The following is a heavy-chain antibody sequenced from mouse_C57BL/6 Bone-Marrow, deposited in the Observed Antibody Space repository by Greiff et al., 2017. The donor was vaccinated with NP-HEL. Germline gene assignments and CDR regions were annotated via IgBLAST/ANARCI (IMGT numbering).Heavy chain of an antibody. CDR1: GYTFTDYA. J-gene: IGHJ4*01. CDR2: IDPETGGT. Sequence: VQLQQSGAELVRPGASVTLSCKASGYTFTDYAMHWVKQTPVHGLEWIGAIDPETGGTAYNQKFKGKAILTAEKSSSTAYMELRSLTSEDSAVYYCTRINGNYNAMDYWGQGTSVTVSS. V-gene: IGHV1-15*01. CDR3: TRINGNYNAMDY. D-gene: IGHD2-1*01.